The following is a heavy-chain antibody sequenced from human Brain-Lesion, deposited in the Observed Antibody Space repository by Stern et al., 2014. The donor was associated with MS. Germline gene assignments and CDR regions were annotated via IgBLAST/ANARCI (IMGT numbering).Heavy chain of an antibody. J-gene: IGHJ4*02. CDR1: GFTFDDYA. D-gene: IGHD1-14*01. CDR2: ISWNSGTI. Sequence: EVQLVESGGDLVQPGRSLRLSCAAFGFTFDDYAKHWVRQGPGKGLEWVAGISWNSGTIGYADSVKGRFTTSRDNAYSSLYLQMNSLRPEDTALYYCARDITGSSAYFAYWGQGTLVTVSS. V-gene: IGHV3-9*01. CDR3: ARDITGSSAYFAY.